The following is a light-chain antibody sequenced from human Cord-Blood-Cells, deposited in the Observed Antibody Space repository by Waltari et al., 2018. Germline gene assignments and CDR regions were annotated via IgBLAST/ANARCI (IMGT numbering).Light chain of an antibody. CDR3: QQSYSTPLT. CDR2: AAS. V-gene: IGKV1-39*01. J-gene: IGKJ4*01. Sequence: DIQMTQSPSSLSASVGDRVTITCRASQSISSYLNWYQQKPGKAPNLLIYAASSLQSGVPSRFSGSGSRTDFTLTISSLQPEDFATYYCQQSYSTPLTFGGGTKVEIK. CDR1: QSISSY.